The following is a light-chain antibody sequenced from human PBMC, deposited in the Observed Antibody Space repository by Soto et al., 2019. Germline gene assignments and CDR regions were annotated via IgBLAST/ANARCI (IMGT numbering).Light chain of an antibody. CDR1: QDISTW. V-gene: IGKV1-12*01. J-gene: IGKJ2*01. CDR2: AAS. Sequence: DLQMTQSPSSVSASVGDRVTITCRASQDISTWLAWYQQKPGKAPKLLIYAASTLQSGVPSRFSGSGSGTYFTLTISSLQPEDFATFYCQQAKGFPPTFGQGTKLEIK. CDR3: QQAKGFPPT.